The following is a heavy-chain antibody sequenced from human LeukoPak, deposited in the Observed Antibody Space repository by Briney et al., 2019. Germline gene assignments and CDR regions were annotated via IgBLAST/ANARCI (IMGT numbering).Heavy chain of an antibody. CDR2: INHSGST. CDR3: AREFPNYYGSGSYYSAFDY. J-gene: IGHJ4*02. Sequence: SETLSLTCAVYGGSFSGYYWSWIRQPPGKGLEWIGEINHSGSTNYNPSLKSRVTISVDTSKNQFSLKLSSATAADTAVYYCAREFPNYYGSGSYYSAFDYWGQGTLVTVSS. V-gene: IGHV4-34*01. CDR1: GGSFSGYY. D-gene: IGHD3-10*01.